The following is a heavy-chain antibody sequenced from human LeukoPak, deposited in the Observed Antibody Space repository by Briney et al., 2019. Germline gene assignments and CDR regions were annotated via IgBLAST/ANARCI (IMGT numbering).Heavy chain of an antibody. J-gene: IGHJ4*02. Sequence: SETLSLTCTVSGGSISSYYWSWIRQPPGKGLEWIGEINHSGSTNYNPSLKSRVTISVDTSKNQFSLRLSSVTAADTAVYYCARAVGGSSADFDYWGQGTLVTVSS. CDR1: GGSISSYY. V-gene: IGHV4-34*01. D-gene: IGHD1-26*01. CDR3: ARAVGGSSADFDY. CDR2: INHSGST.